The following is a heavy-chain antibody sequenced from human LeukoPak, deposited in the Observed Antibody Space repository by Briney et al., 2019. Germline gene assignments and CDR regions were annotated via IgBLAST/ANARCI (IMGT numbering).Heavy chain of an antibody. D-gene: IGHD1-26*01. CDR3: ARDAVGATYFDY. V-gene: IGHV1-46*01. J-gene: IGHJ4*02. Sequence: ASVKVSCKASGYTFTSYSMHWVRQAPGQGLEWMGIINPSGGSTSYAQKFQGRVTMTRDMSTSTVYMEPSSLRSEDTAVYYCARDAVGATYFDYWGQGTLVTVSS. CDR2: INPSGGST. CDR1: GYTFTSYS.